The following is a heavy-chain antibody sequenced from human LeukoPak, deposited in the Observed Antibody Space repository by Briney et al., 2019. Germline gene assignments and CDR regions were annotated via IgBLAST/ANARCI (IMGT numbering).Heavy chain of an antibody. D-gene: IGHD3-3*01. CDR3: ARDGGAHSFDY. J-gene: IGHJ4*02. V-gene: IGHV3-23*01. CDR2: ISGSGGST. CDR1: GFTFSSYA. Sequence: GGSLRLSCAASGFTFSSYAMSWVRQAPGKGLEWVSAISGSGGSTYYADSVKGRFTISRDNSKNTLYLQMGSLRAEDMAVYYCARDGGAHSFDYWGQGTLVTVSS.